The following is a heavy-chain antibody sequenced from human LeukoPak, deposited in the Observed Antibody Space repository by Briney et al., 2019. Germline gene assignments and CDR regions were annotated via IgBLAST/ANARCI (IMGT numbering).Heavy chain of an antibody. J-gene: IGHJ4*02. CDR3: ARGDGSGWPLDK. CDR1: GFPVSSNF. V-gene: IGHV3-53*01. D-gene: IGHD6-19*01. Sequence: GGSLRLSCAVSGFPVSSNFMSWVRQAPGKGLQSVSIMYSGGTTDYAESVRGRFTISRDNSQNTASLQMNSLRVEDTAVYYCARGDGSGWPLDKRGQGTLVTVSS. CDR2: MYSGGTT.